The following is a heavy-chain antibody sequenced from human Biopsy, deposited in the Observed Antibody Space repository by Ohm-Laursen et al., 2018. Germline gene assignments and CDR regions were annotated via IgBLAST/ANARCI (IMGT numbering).Heavy chain of an antibody. CDR2: INHSGRT. D-gene: IGHD3-22*01. Sequence: SETLSLTCTVYGESLNGYYWSWIRQTPGKGLEWIGEINHSGRTNYNPSLKSRVTISVDASKNQFSLKVRSVIAADTAVYYCVRGVDYYDPYHYYALDVWGQGTTVTVSS. J-gene: IGHJ6*02. CDR3: VRGVDYYDPYHYYALDV. CDR1: GESLNGYY. V-gene: IGHV4-34*01.